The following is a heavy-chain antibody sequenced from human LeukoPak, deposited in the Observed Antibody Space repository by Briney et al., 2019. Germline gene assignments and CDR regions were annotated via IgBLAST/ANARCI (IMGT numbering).Heavy chain of an antibody. CDR2: ISYDGSNK. V-gene: IGHV3-30*04. D-gene: IGHD1-26*01. CDR3: ARDRSIVGASAGLDY. Sequence: GGSLRLSCAASGFTFSSYAMHWVRQAPGKGLEWVAVISYDGSNKYYADSVKGRFTISRDNSKNTLYLQMNSLRAEDTAVYYCARDRSIVGASAGLDYWGQGTLVTVSS. CDR1: GFTFSSYA. J-gene: IGHJ4*02.